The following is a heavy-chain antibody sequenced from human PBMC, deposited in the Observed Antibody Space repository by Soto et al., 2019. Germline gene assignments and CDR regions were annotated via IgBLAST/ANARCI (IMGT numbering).Heavy chain of an antibody. D-gene: IGHD3-22*01. Sequence: QVQLVQSGAEVKKPGASVKVSCMASGYTFTGYFMHWVRQAPGQGLEWMGWINPNSGGTSYAQKFQGRVTMTRDTSISTAYMELTRLRSDDTAVYYCARDDTDYYDSRPYYYYGMDVWGQGTTVTVSS. V-gene: IGHV1-2*02. J-gene: IGHJ6*02. CDR3: ARDDTDYYDSRPYYYYGMDV. CDR2: INPNSGGT. CDR1: GYTFTGYF.